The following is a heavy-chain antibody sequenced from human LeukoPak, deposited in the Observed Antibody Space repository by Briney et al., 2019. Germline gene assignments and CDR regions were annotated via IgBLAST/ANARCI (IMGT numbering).Heavy chain of an antibody. CDR3: ARAFQSLGGLSLPDY. J-gene: IGHJ4*02. CDR1: GYTFTNYA. D-gene: IGHD3-16*02. Sequence: GASVKVSCKASGYTFTNYAMNWVRQAPGQGLEWMGWIHPSTGNPTYAQGFTGQFVFSLDTSVSTTYLRISSLKAEDTAVYYCARAFQSLGGLSLPDYWGQGTLVTVS. V-gene: IGHV7-4-1*02. CDR2: IHPSTGNP.